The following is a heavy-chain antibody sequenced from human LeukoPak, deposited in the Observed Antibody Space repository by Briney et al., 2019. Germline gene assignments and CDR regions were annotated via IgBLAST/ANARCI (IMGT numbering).Heavy chain of an antibody. CDR3: ARGRLTGYSRGGNWFDP. V-gene: IGHV3-66*01. J-gene: IGHJ5*02. D-gene: IGHD3-9*01. CDR2: IYSVGTT. CDR1: GFTFDDYT. Sequence: PGGSLRLSCAASGFTFDDYTMHWVRQAPGKGLEWVSFIYSVGTTFYADSVKGRFTISRDTSKNTLYLQMNSLRAEDTAVYYCARGRLTGYSRGGNWFDPWGQGTLVTVSS.